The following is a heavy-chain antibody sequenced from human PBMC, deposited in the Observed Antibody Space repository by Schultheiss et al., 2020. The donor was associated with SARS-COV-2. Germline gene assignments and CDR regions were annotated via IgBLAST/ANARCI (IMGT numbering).Heavy chain of an antibody. D-gene: IGHD2-2*01. V-gene: IGHV4-34*01. Sequence: SETLSLTCAVYGGSFSGYYWSWIRQPPGKGLEWIGEINHSGSTYYNPSLKSRVTISVDRSKNQFSLKLSSVTAADTAVYYCARILRSSTSPFMDVWGKGTTVTVSS. J-gene: IGHJ6*03. CDR1: GGSFSGYY. CDR2: INHSGST. CDR3: ARILRSSTSPFMDV.